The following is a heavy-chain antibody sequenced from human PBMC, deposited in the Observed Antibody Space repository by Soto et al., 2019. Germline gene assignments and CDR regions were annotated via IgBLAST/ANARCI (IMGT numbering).Heavy chain of an antibody. D-gene: IGHD2-2*01. CDR2: IVVGSGNT. Sequence: QMQLVQSGPEVKKPGTSVKVSCKASGFTFTSSAVQWVRQAHGQRLEWIGWIVVGSGNTNYAQKFQERVTITRDMSTSKADIERSSLRSEDTAVYYCAAGLHCSSTSCYPSGVGGWFDRWGEGTLVTVSS. CDR1: GFTFTSSA. CDR3: AAGLHCSSTSCYPSGVGGWFDR. J-gene: IGHJ5*02. V-gene: IGHV1-58*01.